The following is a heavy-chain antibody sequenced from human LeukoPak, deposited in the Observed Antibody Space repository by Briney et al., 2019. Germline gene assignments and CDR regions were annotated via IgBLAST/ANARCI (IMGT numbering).Heavy chain of an antibody. CDR3: ARLLWLQRGSSAFDI. D-gene: IGHD5-24*01. CDR1: GYTFTSYG. J-gene: IGHJ3*02. V-gene: IGHV1-18*01. Sequence: ASVKVSCKASGYTFTSYGISWVRQAPGQGLEWMGWISAYNGNTNYAQKLQGRVTMTTDTSTSTAYMELRSLRSDDTAVYYCARLLWLQRGSSAFDIWGQGTMVTVSS. CDR2: ISAYNGNT.